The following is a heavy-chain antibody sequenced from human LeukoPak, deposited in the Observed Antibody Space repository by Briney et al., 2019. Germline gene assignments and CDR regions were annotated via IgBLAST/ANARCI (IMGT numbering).Heavy chain of an antibody. V-gene: IGHV1-8*03. D-gene: IGHD2-15*01. CDR1: GYTFTNYD. J-gene: IGHJ4*02. CDR2: MNPNSGNT. Sequence: ASVKVSCKASGYTFTNYDINWLRQATGQGLEWMGWMNPNSGNTGTITRDTSISTAYMELSSLKSEDTAVYYCARGGCDSCYNYWGQGTLVTVSS. CDR3: ARGGCDSCYNY.